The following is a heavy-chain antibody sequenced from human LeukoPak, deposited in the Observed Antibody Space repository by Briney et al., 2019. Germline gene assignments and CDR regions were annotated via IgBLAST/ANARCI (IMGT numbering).Heavy chain of an antibody. D-gene: IGHD3-3*01. V-gene: IGHV4-34*01. J-gene: IGHJ5*02. CDR3: ARGKGVVISRGFDP. CDR2: INHSGST. Sequence: KPSETLPLTCAVYGGSFSGYYWSWIRQPPGKGLEWIGEINHSGSTNYNPSLKSRVTISVDTSKNQFSLKLSSVTAADTAVYYCARGKGVVISRGFDPWGQGTLVTVSS. CDR1: GGSFSGYY.